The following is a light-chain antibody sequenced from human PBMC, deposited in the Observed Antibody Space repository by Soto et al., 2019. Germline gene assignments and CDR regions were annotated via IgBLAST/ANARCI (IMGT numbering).Light chain of an antibody. CDR3: LLYYRATWV. CDR2: STS. J-gene: IGLJ3*02. Sequence: QTVVTQEPSLTVSPGGTVTLTCASSTGAVTSAYYPNWFQQKPGQAPRALIYSTSNTYFWTPARFSGSLLGGKAALTLSGVQPEDEADYYCLLYYRATWVFGGGTKLTVL. V-gene: IGLV7-43*01. CDR1: TGAVTSAYY.